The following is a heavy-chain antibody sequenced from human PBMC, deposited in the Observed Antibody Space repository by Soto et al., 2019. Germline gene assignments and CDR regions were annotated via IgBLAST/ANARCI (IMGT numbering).Heavy chain of an antibody. CDR2: IYYSGST. V-gene: IGHV4-39*01. Sequence: QLQLQESGPGLVKPSETLSLTCTVSGGSISSSSYYWGWIRQPPGKGLEWIGSIYYSGSTYYNPSLKSRVTISVDTSKNQVSLKLSSVTAADTAVYYCARHQYYDFWSGYYYWGQGTLVTVSS. J-gene: IGHJ4*02. D-gene: IGHD3-3*01. CDR3: ARHQYYDFWSGYYY. CDR1: GGSISSSSYY.